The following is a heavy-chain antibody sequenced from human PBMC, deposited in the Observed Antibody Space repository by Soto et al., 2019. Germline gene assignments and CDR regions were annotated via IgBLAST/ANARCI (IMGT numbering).Heavy chain of an antibody. CDR1: GGSISSGGYY. CDR2: IYYSGST. V-gene: IGHV4-31*03. J-gene: IGHJ5*02. Sequence: QVQLQESGPGLVKPSQTLSLTCTVSGGSISSGGYYWSWIRQHPGKGLEWIGYIYYSGSTYYNPSIKSRVTLPVGTAKNQFSLKLSSVTAADTAVYCCARHTARVNWFDPWGQGTLVTVSS. CDR3: ARHTARVNWFDP. D-gene: IGHD5-18*01.